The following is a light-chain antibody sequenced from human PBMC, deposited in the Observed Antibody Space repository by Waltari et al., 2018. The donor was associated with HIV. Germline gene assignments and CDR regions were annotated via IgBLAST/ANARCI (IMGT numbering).Light chain of an antibody. V-gene: IGLV2-8*01. J-gene: IGLJ3*02. Sequence: QSVLTQPPSASGSPGQSVTISCTGTSSDVGGFNYVSCYQQNPGKAPKLITYEVTKRPSGVPDRFSGSKSGNTASLTVSGLQAEDEAAYYCASYAGSHNWVFGGGTQLTVL. CDR1: SSDVGGFNY. CDR2: EVT. CDR3: ASYAGSHNWV.